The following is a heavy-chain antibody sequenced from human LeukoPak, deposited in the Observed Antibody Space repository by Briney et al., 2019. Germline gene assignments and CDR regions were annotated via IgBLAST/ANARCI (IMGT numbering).Heavy chain of an antibody. Sequence: PGGSLRLSCAASGVTFSSYAMSWVRQAPGKGLAWVSSISGSGVSTYYADSVKGRFTISRDNSKNTLYLQMNSLRAEDTAVYYCAKDLSSPNYYYGMDVWGQGTTVTVSS. D-gene: IGHD6-6*01. J-gene: IGHJ6*02. CDR3: AKDLSSPNYYYGMDV. V-gene: IGHV3-23*01. CDR1: GVTFSSYA. CDR2: ISGSGVST.